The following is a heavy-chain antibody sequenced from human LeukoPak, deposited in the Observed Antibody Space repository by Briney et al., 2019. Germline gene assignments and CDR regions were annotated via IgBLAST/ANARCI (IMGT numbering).Heavy chain of an antibody. V-gene: IGHV1-2*02. D-gene: IGHD2-2*01. CDR1: GYTFTAYY. CDR2: INPNSGGT. J-gene: IGHJ6*04. CDR3: AKTRGLYCSSTSCYDCDV. Sequence: GASVKVSCMASGYTFTAYYIHWVRQAPGQGLEWMGWINPNSGGTHSTQKFQGRVTLTRDTSLTTAYMWLNRLRSDDTAVYYCAKTRGLYCSSTSCYDCDVSGKGTTVTVSS.